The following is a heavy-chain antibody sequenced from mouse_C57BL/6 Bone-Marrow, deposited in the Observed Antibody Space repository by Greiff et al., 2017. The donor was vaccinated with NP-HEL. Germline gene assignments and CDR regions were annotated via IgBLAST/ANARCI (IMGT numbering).Heavy chain of an antibody. CDR3: AREFDYYAWYFDV. D-gene: IGHD1-1*01. CDR1: GYTFTSYW. CDR2: IDPSDSYT. Sequence: VKLQQPGAELVRPGTSVKLSCKASGYTFTSYWMHWVKQRPGQGLEWIGVIDPSDSYTNYNQKFKGKATLTVDTSSSTAYMQLSSLTSEDSAVYYCAREFDYYAWYFDVWGTGTTVTVSS. J-gene: IGHJ1*03. V-gene: IGHV1-59*01.